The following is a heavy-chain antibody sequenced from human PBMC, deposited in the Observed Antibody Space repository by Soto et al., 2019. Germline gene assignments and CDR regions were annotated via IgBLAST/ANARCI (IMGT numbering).Heavy chain of an antibody. CDR2: INDWSEA. V-gene: IGHV3-33*01. CDR3: ARDDFFGDNGLDH. Sequence: QVQLVESGGGVVRPGTSLRLSCAATGFSFSAHGMHWVRQAPGKGLEWLAVINDWSEAGYADSVRGRFTISRDNARNILYLQMDNLRAEDSALYYCARDDFFGDNGLDHWGQGTLVTVSS. J-gene: IGHJ4*02. CDR1: GFSFSAHG. D-gene: IGHD2-21*02.